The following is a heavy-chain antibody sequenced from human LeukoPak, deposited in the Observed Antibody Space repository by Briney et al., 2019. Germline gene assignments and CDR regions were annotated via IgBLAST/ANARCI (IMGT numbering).Heavy chain of an antibody. D-gene: IGHD6-19*01. V-gene: IGHV4-34*01. J-gene: IGHJ3*02. CDR1: GGSFSGYY. CDR3: ARVNGNTREQWLAPLGAFDI. Sequence: SETLSLTCAVYGGSFSGYYWSWIRQPPGKGLEWIGEINHSGSTNYNPSLKGRVTISVDTSKNQFSLQLNSVTPEDTAVYYCARVNGNTREQWLAPLGAFDIWGQGTMVTVSS. CDR2: INHSGST.